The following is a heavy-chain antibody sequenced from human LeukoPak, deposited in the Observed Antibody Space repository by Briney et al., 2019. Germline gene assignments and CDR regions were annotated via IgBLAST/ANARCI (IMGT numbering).Heavy chain of an antibody. CDR2: ISYDGSNK. CDR1: GFTFSSYA. J-gene: IGHJ6*03. Sequence: GRSLRLSCAASGFTFSSYAMHWVRQAPGKGLEWVAVISYDGSNKYYADSVKGRFTISRDNSKNTLYLQMNSLRAEDTAVYYCARDRGYTYGWYIDVWGKGTTVTVSS. V-gene: IGHV3-30*04. D-gene: IGHD5-18*01. CDR3: ARDRGYTYGWYIDV.